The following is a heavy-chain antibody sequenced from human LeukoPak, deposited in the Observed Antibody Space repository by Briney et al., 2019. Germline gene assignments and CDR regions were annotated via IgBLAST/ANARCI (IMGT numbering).Heavy chain of an antibody. CDR3: AKGHYDFWSGYDY. D-gene: IGHD3-3*01. CDR1: GFTFSSYA. J-gene: IGHJ4*02. CDR2: ISGSGGST. Sequence: GGSLRLSCAASGFTFSSYAMSWVRQAPGKGLEWVSAISGSGGSTYYADSVKGRFTISRDNSKNTLYPQMNSLRAEDTAVYYCAKGHYDFWSGYDYWGQGTLVTVSS. V-gene: IGHV3-23*01.